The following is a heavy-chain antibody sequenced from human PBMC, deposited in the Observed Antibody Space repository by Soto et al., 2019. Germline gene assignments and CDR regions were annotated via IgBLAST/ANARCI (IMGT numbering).Heavy chain of an antibody. V-gene: IGHV3-7*03. CDR2: IKHDTSEA. CDR3: ARDGLLFSGPYRPSRFDY. J-gene: IGHJ4*02. CDR1: GFKFSDYW. D-gene: IGHD3-16*02. Sequence: XGSLILSCAASGFKFSDYWMSWVRQAPGKGLEWVGNIKHDTSEAHYADSVKGRFTITRDNIKNFLFLQMNGLRSDDTASYYCARDGLLFSGPYRPSRFDYWGLGTLVTVSS.